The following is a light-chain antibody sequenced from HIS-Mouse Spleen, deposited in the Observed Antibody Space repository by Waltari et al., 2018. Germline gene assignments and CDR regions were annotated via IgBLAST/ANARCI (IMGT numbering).Light chain of an antibody. J-gene: IGLJ2*01. CDR1: ALPKQY. CDR3: YSTDSSGNHRV. V-gene: IGLV3-10*01. CDR2: EDS. Sequence: SYELTQPPSVSVSPGQTARLTCSGDALPKQYAYLYQQKSGQAPVLVIYEDSKRPSGIPERFSGSSSGTMATLTISGAQVEDEADYYCYSTDSSGNHRVFGGGTKLTVL.